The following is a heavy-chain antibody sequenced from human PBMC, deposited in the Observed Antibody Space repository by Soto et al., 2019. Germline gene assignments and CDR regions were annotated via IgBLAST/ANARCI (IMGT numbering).Heavy chain of an antibody. Sequence: SETLSLTCTVSGGSISSYYWSWIRQPPGKGLEWIGYIYYSGSTNYNPSLKSRVTISVDTSKNQFSLKLSSVTAADTAVYYCARDEDCSGGSCYQFDYWGQGTLVTVSS. CDR3: ARDEDCSGGSCYQFDY. J-gene: IGHJ4*02. V-gene: IGHV4-59*01. CDR1: GGSISSYY. D-gene: IGHD2-15*01. CDR2: IYYSGST.